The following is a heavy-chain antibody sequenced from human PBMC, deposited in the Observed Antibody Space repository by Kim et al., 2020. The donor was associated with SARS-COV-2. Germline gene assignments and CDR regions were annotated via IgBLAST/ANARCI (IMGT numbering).Heavy chain of an antibody. CDR3: ARHLGVVAALVSVDWFDP. J-gene: IGHJ5*02. D-gene: IGHD2-15*01. CDR2: IDPSDSYT. Sequence: GESLKISCKGSGYSFTSYWISWVRQMPGKGLEWMGRIDPSDSYTNYSPSFQGHVTISADKSISTAYLQWSSLKASDTAMYYCARHLGVVAALVSVDWFDPWGQGTLVTVSS. V-gene: IGHV5-10-1*01. CDR1: GYSFTSYW.